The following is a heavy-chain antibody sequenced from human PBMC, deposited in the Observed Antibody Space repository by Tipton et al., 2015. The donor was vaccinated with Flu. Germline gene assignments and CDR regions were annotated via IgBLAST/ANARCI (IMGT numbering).Heavy chain of an antibody. V-gene: IGHV4-61*03. CDR2: IYYSGSS. Sequence: TLSLTCTVSGASVSSAGYYWTWIRQPPGKGLGYIGQIYYSGSSNINPSLKSRVTISVDTSKNHFSLKLTSVTAADTAVYYCARMRARDCTLGVCYLWWFDLWGRAPWSLSPQ. D-gene: IGHD2-8*01. CDR1: GASVSSAGYY. J-gene: IGHJ2*01. CDR3: ARMRARDCTLGVCYLWWFDL.